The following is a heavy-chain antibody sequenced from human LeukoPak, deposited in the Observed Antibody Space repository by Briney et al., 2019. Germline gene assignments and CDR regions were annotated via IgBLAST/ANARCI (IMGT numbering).Heavy chain of an antibody. CDR1: GFTVSSNY. Sequence: PGGSLRLSCAASGFTVSSNYMSWVRQAPGKGLEWVSAISGSGGSTYYADSVKGRFTISRDNSKNTLYLQMNSLRAEDTAVYYCAKSFYDILSLSWLFDYWGQGTLVTVSS. CDR2: ISGSGGST. CDR3: AKSFYDILSLSWLFDY. V-gene: IGHV3-23*01. D-gene: IGHD3-9*01. J-gene: IGHJ4*02.